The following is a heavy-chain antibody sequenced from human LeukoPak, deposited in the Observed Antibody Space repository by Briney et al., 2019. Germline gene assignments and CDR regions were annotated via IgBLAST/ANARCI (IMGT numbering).Heavy chain of an antibody. J-gene: IGHJ4*02. V-gene: IGHV3-7*01. Sequence: PGGSLRLSCAASGFTFSSYWMSWVRQAPGKGLEWVANIKQDGSEKYYVDSVKGRFTISRDNAKNSMYLQMNTLRVEATAVYYCARGRPHGNDYWGQGTLVTVSS. CDR2: IKQDGSEK. D-gene: IGHD4-23*01. CDR1: GFTFSSYW. CDR3: ARGRPHGNDY.